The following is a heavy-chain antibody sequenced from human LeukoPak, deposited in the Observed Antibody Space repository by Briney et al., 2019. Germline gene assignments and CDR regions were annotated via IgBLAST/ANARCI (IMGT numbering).Heavy chain of an antibody. D-gene: IGHD1-7*01. V-gene: IGHV1-69*04. CDR1: GGTFSSYA. CDR2: IIPILGIA. Sequence: SVKVSCKASGGTFSSYAISWVRQAPGQGLEWMGRIIPILGIANYAQKFQDRVTITADKSTSTAYMELSSLRSEDTAVYYCARMNYVSSGWGAPFDYWGQGTLVTVSS. CDR3: ARMNYVSSGWGAPFDY. J-gene: IGHJ4*02.